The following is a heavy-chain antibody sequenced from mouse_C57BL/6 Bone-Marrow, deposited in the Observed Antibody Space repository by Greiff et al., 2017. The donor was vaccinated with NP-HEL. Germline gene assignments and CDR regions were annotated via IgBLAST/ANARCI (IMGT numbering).Heavy chain of an antibody. Sequence: QVQLQQPGAELVKPGASVKLSCKASGYTFTSYWMQWVKQRPGQGLEWIGEIDPSDSYTNYNQKFKGKATLTVDKSSSTAYMQLSSLTSEDSAVYYCAGRWSLAYWGQGTLVTVSA. CDR3: AGRWSLAY. CDR2: IDPSDSYT. D-gene: IGHD2-3*01. CDR1: GYTFTSYW. V-gene: IGHV1-50*01. J-gene: IGHJ3*01.